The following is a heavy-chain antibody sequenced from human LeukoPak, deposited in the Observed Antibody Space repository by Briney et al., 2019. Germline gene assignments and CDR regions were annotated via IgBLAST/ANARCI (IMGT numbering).Heavy chain of an antibody. Sequence: PGGSLRLSCAASGFTFSSYAMSWVRQAPGKGLEWVSAISDSGGSTYYADSVKGRFTISRDNSKNTLYLQMNSLRAEDTAVYYCAKLQSDGLRTYYGMDVWGQGTTVTVSS. J-gene: IGHJ6*02. CDR1: GFTFSSYA. CDR3: AKLQSDGLRTYYGMDV. D-gene: IGHD4-17*01. CDR2: ISDSGGST. V-gene: IGHV3-23*01.